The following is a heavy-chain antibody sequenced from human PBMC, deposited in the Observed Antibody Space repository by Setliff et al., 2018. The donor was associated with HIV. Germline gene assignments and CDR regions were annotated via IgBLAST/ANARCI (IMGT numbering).Heavy chain of an antibody. CDR1: EFNFNAYA. CDR3: ARGPGSGDYSYYFDY. J-gene: IGHJ4*02. D-gene: IGHD4-17*01. Sequence: GGSLRLSCTGSEFNFNAYAMSWVRQAPGKGLEWVGLIRENAYGGTTEHAASVRGRFTISRDDSKSIAYLQMNSVQTEDTAVYYCARGPGSGDYSYYFDYWGQGTLVTVSS. V-gene: IGHV3-49*04. CDR2: IRENAYGGTT.